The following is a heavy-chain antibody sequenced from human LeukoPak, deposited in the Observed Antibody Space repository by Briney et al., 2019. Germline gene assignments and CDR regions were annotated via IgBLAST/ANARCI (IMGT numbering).Heavy chain of an antibody. CDR3: ARDVGTSGWHTFDY. CDR1: GESVSSKNGA. J-gene: IGHJ4*02. V-gene: IGHV6-1*01. Sequence: SQTLSLTCDISGESVSSKNGAWNWIRHSPSRGLEWLGRTYYRSKWYTDYAVSMNGRITISPDTSKNQFSLQLNSVTPDDTAVYYCARDVGTSGWHTFDYWGQGTPVTVSS. D-gene: IGHD6-19*01. CDR2: TYYRSKWYT.